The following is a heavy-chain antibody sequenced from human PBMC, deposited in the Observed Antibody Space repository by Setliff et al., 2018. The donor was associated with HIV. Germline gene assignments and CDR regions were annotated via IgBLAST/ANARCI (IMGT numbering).Heavy chain of an antibody. CDR1: GFTFSSYF. CDR3: AGGLMVNDADPFDY. J-gene: IGHJ4*02. D-gene: IGHD2-8*01. CDR2: ISSNGGST. Sequence: GSLRLSCAASGFTFSSYFMHWVRQAPGKGLEYVSAISSNGGSTYYADSVKGRFTISRDNSKNTLYLQMGSLRLVSVTAADTAVYSCAGGLMVNDADPFDYWGQGALVTVSS. V-gene: IGHV3-64*02.